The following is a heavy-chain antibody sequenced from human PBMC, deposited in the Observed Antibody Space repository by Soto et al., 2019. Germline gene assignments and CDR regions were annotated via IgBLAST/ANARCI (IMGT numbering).Heavy chain of an antibody. V-gene: IGHV5-51*03. Sequence: EVQLVQSAAEVKKPGESLKISCQGSGYSFTTYWIGWVRQTPGKGLEWMGIIYPPNSDTKYNPSFQGQITTSVDKSISSAFLQWSRLEASDTAMYYCASLVTSRRWSYFDNWGQGTLVTVSS. CDR2: IYPPNSDT. CDR1: GYSFTTYW. CDR3: ASLVTSRRWSYFDN. J-gene: IGHJ4*02. D-gene: IGHD2-15*01.